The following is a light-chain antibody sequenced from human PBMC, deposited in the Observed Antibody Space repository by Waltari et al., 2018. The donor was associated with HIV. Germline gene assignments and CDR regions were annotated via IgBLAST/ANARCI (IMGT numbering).Light chain of an antibody. J-gene: IGLJ2*01. CDR3: SSHAGSKVV. CDR1: SSDVGGYNY. CDR2: DVI. Sequence: QSALTQPPSASGSPGQSVTLSCTGTSSDVGGYNYVSWHQQHPGKAPKLMIYDVIKRPSGVPDPVSGPKSGSTASLTVSGLQPEDEADYYCSSHAGSKVVFGGGTRLIVL. V-gene: IGLV2-8*01.